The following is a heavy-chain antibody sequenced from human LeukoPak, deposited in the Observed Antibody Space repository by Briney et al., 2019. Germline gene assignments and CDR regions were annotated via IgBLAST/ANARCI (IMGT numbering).Heavy chain of an antibody. CDR2: ISWDGGST. CDR3: AKDMGLRRVINYFDY. D-gene: IGHD3-10*01. V-gene: IGHV3-43D*03. CDR1: GSTFDDYA. J-gene: IGHJ4*02. Sequence: QSGGSLRLSCAASGSTFDDYAMHWVRQAPGKGLEWVSLISWDGGSTYYADSVKGRFTISRDNSKNSLYLQMNSLRAEDTALYYCAKDMGLRRVINYFDYWGQGTLVTVSS.